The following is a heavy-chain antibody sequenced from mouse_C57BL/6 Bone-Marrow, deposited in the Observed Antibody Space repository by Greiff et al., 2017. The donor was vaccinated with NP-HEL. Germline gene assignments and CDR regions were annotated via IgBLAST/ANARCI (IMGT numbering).Heavy chain of an antibody. CDR2: IWTGGGT. V-gene: IGHV2-9-1*01. D-gene: IGHD2-5*01. J-gene: IGHJ4*01. CDR3: ARTIVTTAYYYAMDY. Sequence: QVQLKESGPGLVAPSQRLSITCSVSGFSLTSYAISWVRQPPGKGLEWLGVIWTGGGTNYNSALKSRLSISKDNSKSQVFLKMNSLQTDDTARYYCARTIVTTAYYYAMDYWGQGTSVTVSS. CDR1: GFSLTSYA.